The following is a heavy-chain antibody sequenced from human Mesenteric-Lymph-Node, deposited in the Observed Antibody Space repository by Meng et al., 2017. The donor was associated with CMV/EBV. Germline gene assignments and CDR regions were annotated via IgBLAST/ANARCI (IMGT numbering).Heavy chain of an antibody. CDR1: GFTFSSYG. D-gene: IGHD2-2*01. J-gene: IGHJ4*02. CDR3: AKESKIGYCSS. V-gene: IGHV3-30*02. Sequence: SCAASGFTFSSYGMHWVRQAPGKGLEWVAFIRFDGRYKFYLDSVKGRFTISRDSSKNTLYLQMNSLRAEDTAVYYCAKESKIGYCSSWGQGTLVTVSS. CDR2: IRFDGRYK.